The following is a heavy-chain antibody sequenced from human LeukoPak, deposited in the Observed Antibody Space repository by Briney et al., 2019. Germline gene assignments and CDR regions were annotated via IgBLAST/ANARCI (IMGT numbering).Heavy chain of an antibody. CDR2: ISGYNGNT. CDR3: ASLKNYYDSSGYLVTEAFDI. J-gene: IGHJ3*02. D-gene: IGHD3-22*01. Sequence: ASVKLSCKASGDTFTSNGINWVRQAPGQGLEWMGWISGYNGNTNYAKKLQGRVTMTTDTSTRTAYMELRSLRSDDTAVYYCASLKNYYDSSGYLVTEAFDIWGQGTMVTVSS. CDR1: GDTFTSNG. V-gene: IGHV1-18*01.